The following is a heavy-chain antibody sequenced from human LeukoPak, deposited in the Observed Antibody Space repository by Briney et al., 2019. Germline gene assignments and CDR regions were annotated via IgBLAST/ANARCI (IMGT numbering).Heavy chain of an antibody. CDR2: IGSRSTSI. V-gene: IGHV3-21*01. D-gene: IGHD6-25*01. CDR1: GFTFSSYS. Sequence: GGSLRLSCAASGFTFSSYSMNWVRQAPGKGLEWVSSIGSRSTSIYYADSVKGRFTISRDNAKNSLYLQMNSVRAEDTAVYYCARESSESFDIWGQGTMVTVSS. J-gene: IGHJ3*02. CDR3: ARESSESFDI.